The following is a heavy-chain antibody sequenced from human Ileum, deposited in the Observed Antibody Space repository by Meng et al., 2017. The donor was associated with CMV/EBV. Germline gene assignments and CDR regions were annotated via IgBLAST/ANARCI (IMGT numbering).Heavy chain of an antibody. D-gene: IGHD3-16*01. J-gene: IGHJ4*02. CDR1: GFSLTTAGMR. Sequence: SGPTLVKPTQTLTLTCTFSGFSLTTAGMRVNWIRQPPGKALEWLAHIDWDDDIFYSPSLKTRLTISKDTSKDLVVLMMTNVDTGDTGTYYCSRMFTDASGLFEYWGQGAQVTVSS. CDR3: SRMFTDASGLFEY. CDR2: IDWDDDI. V-gene: IGHV2-70D*14.